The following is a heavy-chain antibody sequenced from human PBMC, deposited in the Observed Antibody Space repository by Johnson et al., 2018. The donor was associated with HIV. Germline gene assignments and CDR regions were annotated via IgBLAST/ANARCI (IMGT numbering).Heavy chain of an antibody. CDR2: INWNGGST. CDR3: ARSRWADDAFDG. Sequence: VQLVESGGGVVRPGGSLRLSCAASGFTFDDYGMSWVRQAPGKGLAWVSGINWNGGSTSYADSVKGRFTISRDNAKNSLYLQMNSLRAEDMAVYYCARSRWADDAFDGGGQGTMVTVSS. J-gene: IGHJ3*01. D-gene: IGHD1-26*01. CDR1: GFTFDDYG. V-gene: IGHV3-20*04.